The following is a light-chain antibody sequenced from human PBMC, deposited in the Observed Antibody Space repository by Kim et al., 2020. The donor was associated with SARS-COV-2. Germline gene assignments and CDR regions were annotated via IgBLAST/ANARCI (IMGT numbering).Light chain of an antibody. Sequence: ELTQPPSVSEVPRQRVVISCSGSSSNIGNNPVYWYQQFPGKAPKLLIYYDDLLASGVSDRFSGSKSAASASLAISGLQSDDEADYYCACWDDSLKGVVFGAGTQLT. CDR3: ACWDDSLKGVV. CDR2: YDD. V-gene: IGLV1-36*01. J-gene: IGLJ2*01. CDR1: SSNIGNNP.